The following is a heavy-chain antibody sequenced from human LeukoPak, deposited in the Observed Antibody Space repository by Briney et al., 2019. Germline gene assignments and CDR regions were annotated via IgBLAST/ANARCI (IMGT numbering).Heavy chain of an antibody. CDR2: IIPILGIA. J-gene: IGHJ5*02. D-gene: IGHD3-3*02. CDR1: GGTFSSYA. CDR3: ARGSFVRPNWLDP. Sequence: ASVKVSCRASGGTFSSYAISWVRQAPGQGLEWMGRIIPILGIANYAQKLQGRVTITADKSTSTAYMELSSLRSEDTAVYYCARGSFVRPNWLDPWGQGTLVTVSS. V-gene: IGHV1-69*04.